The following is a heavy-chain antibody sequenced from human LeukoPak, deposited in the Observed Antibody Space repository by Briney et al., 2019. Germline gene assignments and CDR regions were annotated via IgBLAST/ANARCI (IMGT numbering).Heavy chain of an antibody. CDR1: GGSISSGGYY. D-gene: IGHD5-18*01. CDR3: AGGRVWLAFDS. Sequence: PSETLSLTCTVSGGSISSGGYYWSWIRQHPGKGLEWIGYIYYSGSTNYNPSLKSRLSISVDTSKNQFSLKLTSVTAADTAVYYCAGGRVWLAFDSWGQGTLVTVSS. V-gene: IGHV4-61*08. CDR2: IYYSGST. J-gene: IGHJ4*02.